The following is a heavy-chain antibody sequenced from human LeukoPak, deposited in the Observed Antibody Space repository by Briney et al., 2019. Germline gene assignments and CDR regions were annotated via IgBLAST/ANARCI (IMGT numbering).Heavy chain of an antibody. V-gene: IGHV1-18*01. CDR3: ARGYYDSSVAGVDY. CDR1: GYTFTSYG. Sequence: TSVKVSCKASGYTFTSYGISWVRQAPGQGLEWMGWISAYNGNTNYAQKLQGRVTMTTDTSTSTAYMELRSLRSDDTAVYYCARGYYDSSVAGVDYWGQGTLVTVSS. D-gene: IGHD3-22*01. CDR2: ISAYNGNT. J-gene: IGHJ4*02.